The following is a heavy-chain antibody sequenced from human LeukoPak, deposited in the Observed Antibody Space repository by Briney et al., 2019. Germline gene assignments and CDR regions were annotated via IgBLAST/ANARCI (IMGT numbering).Heavy chain of an antibody. D-gene: IGHD4/OR15-4a*01. Sequence: GASVTVSCKVSGYTFAVYYIHWVRQAPGQGLVWLGWINPNSGGTNYAQNFQGRVTMTRDTSITTAYMELSSLRSDDTALYYCARDQGHGANAWDYWGQGTLVTVSS. J-gene: IGHJ4*02. CDR1: GYTFAVYY. CDR2: INPNSGGT. CDR3: ARDQGHGANAWDY. V-gene: IGHV1-2*02.